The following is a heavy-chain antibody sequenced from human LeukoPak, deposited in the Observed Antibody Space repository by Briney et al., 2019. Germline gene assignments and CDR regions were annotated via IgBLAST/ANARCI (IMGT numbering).Heavy chain of an antibody. CDR2: IYYSGST. J-gene: IGHJ5*02. V-gene: IGHV4-59*01. CDR3: ARLGDYSVWFDP. CDR1: GGSISSYY. Sequence: SETLSLTCTVSGGSISSYYWSWIRQPPGKGLEWIGYIYYSGSTNYNPSLKSRVTISVDTSKNQFSLKLSSVTAADTAAYYCARLGDYSVWFDPWGQGTLVTVSS. D-gene: IGHD2-15*01.